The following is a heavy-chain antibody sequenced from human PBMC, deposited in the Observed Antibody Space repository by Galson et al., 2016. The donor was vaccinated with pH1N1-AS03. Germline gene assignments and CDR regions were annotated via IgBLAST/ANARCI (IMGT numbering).Heavy chain of an antibody. CDR3: ARTHHGDYAYYGMDV. Sequence: SLRLSCAASGFTFSSSNMNWVRQAPGKGLEWVSYISSSSSTIYYVDSVKGRFTISRDNAKSSLYLQMHSLRDEDTAVYYCARTHHGDYAYYGMDVWGQGTTVTVSS. J-gene: IGHJ6*02. CDR2: ISSSSSTI. CDR1: GFTFSSSN. V-gene: IGHV3-48*02. D-gene: IGHD4-17*01.